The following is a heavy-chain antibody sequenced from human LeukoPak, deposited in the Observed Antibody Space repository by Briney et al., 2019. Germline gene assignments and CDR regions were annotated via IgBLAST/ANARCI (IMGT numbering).Heavy chain of an antibody. CDR2: IIPILGIA. D-gene: IGHD3-22*01. Sequence: ASVKVSCKASGGTFSSCTISWVRQAPGQGLEWMGRIIPILGIANYAQKFQGRVTITADKSTSTAYMELSSLRSEDTAVYYCARVPYYYDSSGYPPLWGQGTPVTVSS. CDR3: ARVPYYYDSSGYPPL. CDR1: GGTFSSCT. J-gene: IGHJ4*02. V-gene: IGHV1-69*02.